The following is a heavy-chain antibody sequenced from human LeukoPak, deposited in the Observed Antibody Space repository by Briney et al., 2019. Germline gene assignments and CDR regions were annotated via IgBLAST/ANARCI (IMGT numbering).Heavy chain of an antibody. CDR2: IYYSGSP. CDR3: ATWRTAKTGFDY. V-gene: IGHV4-34*01. Sequence: SETLSLTCALYGGSFSDYYWSWIRQPPGQGLECIGSIYYSGSPSDNPSLKSRVTISVDTSKNQFSLRLSSVTAADTAVYYCATWRTAKTGFDYWGQGTLVTVSS. D-gene: IGHD1-1*01. J-gene: IGHJ4*02. CDR1: GGSFSDYY.